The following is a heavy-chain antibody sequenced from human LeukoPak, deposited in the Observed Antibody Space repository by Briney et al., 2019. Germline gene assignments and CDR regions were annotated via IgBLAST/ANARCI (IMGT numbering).Heavy chain of an antibody. CDR3: ARQKWLRQGDNWFDP. V-gene: IGHV4-59*08. Sequence: SETLSLTCTVSGGSISSYFWSWIRQPPGKGLEWTGYIYYSGSTNYNPSLKSRVTISVDTSKNQFSLKLSSVTAADTAVYYCARQKWLRQGDNWFDPWGQGTLVTVSS. CDR2: IYYSGST. CDR1: GGSISSYF. J-gene: IGHJ5*02. D-gene: IGHD5-12*01.